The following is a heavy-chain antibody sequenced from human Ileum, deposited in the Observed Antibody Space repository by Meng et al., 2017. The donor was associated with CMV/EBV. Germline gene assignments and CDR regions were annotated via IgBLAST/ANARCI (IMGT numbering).Heavy chain of an antibody. J-gene: IGHJ4*02. CDR1: GYTFTNYG. V-gene: IGHV1-18*01. CDR3: GSGSSYAVYY. Sequence: ASVKVSCKASGYTFTNYGISWVRQAPGQGLEWMGWISAYKGSTNYAQKFQGRVTITTDESTSTAYMELSSLRSEDTAVYYCGSGSSYAVYYWGQGTLVTVSS. D-gene: IGHD1-26*01. CDR2: ISAYKGST.